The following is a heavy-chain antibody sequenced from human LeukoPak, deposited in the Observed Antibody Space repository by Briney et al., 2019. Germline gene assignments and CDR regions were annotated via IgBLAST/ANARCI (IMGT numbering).Heavy chain of an antibody. J-gene: IGHJ4*02. CDR2: INRSGST. CDR1: GGSFSGYY. Sequence: SETLSLTCAVYGGSFSGYYWSWIRQPPGKGLEWIGEINRSGSTNYNPSLKSRVTISVDTSKNQFSLKLSSVTAADTAVYYCAKPGYNWNYGINYFDYWGQGTLVTVSS. V-gene: IGHV4-34*01. D-gene: IGHD1-7*01. CDR3: AKPGYNWNYGINYFDY.